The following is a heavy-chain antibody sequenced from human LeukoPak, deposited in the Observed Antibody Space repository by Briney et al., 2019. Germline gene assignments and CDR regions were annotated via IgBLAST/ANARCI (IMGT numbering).Heavy chain of an antibody. J-gene: IGHJ4*02. Sequence: GESLKIPRKGSGYSFTSYWIGWGRQIPGKGLEWRGIIYPGDYDTRYSPSFQGQVTIPADKSISTAYLQWSSLKASDTAMYYCASQDDYYGSGSYGYWGQGTLVTVSS. D-gene: IGHD3-10*01. CDR3: ASQDDYYGSGSYGY. V-gene: IGHV5-51*01. CDR2: IYPGDYDT. CDR1: GYSFTSYW.